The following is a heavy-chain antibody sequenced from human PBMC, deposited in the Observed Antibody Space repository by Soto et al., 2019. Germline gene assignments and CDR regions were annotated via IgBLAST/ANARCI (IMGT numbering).Heavy chain of an antibody. J-gene: IGHJ6*02. CDR3: ARAVIAAAGKLTPTYYYYGMDV. V-gene: IGHV3-30-3*01. D-gene: IGHD6-13*01. CDR1: DVTFSNYS. CDR2: ISYDGSNK. Sequence: QXLTGAGSDVTFSNYSMHWVLQAPGKGLEWVAVISYDGSNKYYADSVKGRFTISRDNSKNTLYLQMNSLRAEDTAVYYCARAVIAAAGKLTPTYYYYGMDVWGQGTTVTVSS.